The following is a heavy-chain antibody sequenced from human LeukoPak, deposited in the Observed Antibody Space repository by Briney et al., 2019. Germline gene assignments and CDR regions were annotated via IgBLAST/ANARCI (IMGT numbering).Heavy chain of an antibody. D-gene: IGHD6-6*01. CDR1: GYTFTGYY. J-gene: IGHJ6*03. Sequence: ASVTVSCKASGYTFTGYYIHWVRQAPGQGLEWMGWINPNSGGTNYAQKFQGRVTITRDTSISTAYMELSRLRSDDTAVYYCARDGRYSSSSINHYYYMDVWGKGTTVTVSS. CDR2: INPNSGGT. CDR3: ARDGRYSSSSINHYYYMDV. V-gene: IGHV1-2*02.